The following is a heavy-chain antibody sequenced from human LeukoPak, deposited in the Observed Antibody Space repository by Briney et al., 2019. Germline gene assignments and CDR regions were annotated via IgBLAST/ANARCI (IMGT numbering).Heavy chain of an antibody. Sequence: ASVKVSCKASGYTFTGYYMHWVRQAPGQGLEWMGWINPNSGGTNYAQKFQGRVTMTRDTSISTAYMELSRLRSDDTAVYYCARSQVTTVTTMDYWGQGTLVTVSS. CDR2: INPNSGGT. CDR1: GYTFTGYY. J-gene: IGHJ4*02. CDR3: ARSQVTTVTTMDY. D-gene: IGHD4-17*01. V-gene: IGHV1-2*02.